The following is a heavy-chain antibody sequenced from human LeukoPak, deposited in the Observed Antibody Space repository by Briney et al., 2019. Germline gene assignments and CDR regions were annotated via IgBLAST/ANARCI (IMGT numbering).Heavy chain of an antibody. Sequence: GASVKVSCKASGYTFTTYSLHWVRQAPGQGLEWMGGIIPIFGTANYAQKFQGRVTITADESTSTAYMELSSLRSEDTAVYYCARPLEPEYYYYGMDVWGQGTTVTVSS. D-gene: IGHD1-14*01. J-gene: IGHJ6*02. CDR3: ARPLEPEYYYYGMDV. V-gene: IGHV1-69*13. CDR1: GYTFTTYS. CDR2: IIPIFGTA.